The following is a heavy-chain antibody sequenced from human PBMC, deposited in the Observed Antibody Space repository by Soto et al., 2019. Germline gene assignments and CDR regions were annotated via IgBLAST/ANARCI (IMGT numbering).Heavy chain of an antibody. CDR2: IYYSGST. CDR3: ARWCSVRVRGWYDSNDFDY. D-gene: IGHD6-19*01. CDR1: GGSISSGDYY. V-gene: IGHV4-30-4*01. Sequence: PSETLSLTCTVSGGSISSGDYYWSWIRQPPGKGLEWIGYIYYSGSTYYNPSLKSRVTISVDTSKNQFSPKLSSVTAADTAVYYCARWCSVRVRGWYDSNDFDYWGQGTLVTVSS. J-gene: IGHJ4*02.